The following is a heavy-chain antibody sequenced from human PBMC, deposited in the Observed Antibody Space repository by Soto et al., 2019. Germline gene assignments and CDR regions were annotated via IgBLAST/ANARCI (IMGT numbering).Heavy chain of an antibody. V-gene: IGHV3-30*18. CDR2: ISYDGSTK. CDR3: AKSIMITFGGVIESAFDI. D-gene: IGHD3-16*02. J-gene: IGHJ3*02. CDR1: GFTFSSYG. Sequence: GGSLRLSCAASGFTFSSYGMHWVRQAPGKGLEWVAVISYDGSTKYYADSVKGRFTISRDNSKNTLYLQMNSLRAEDTAVYYCAKSIMITFGGVIESAFDIWGQGTMVTVSS.